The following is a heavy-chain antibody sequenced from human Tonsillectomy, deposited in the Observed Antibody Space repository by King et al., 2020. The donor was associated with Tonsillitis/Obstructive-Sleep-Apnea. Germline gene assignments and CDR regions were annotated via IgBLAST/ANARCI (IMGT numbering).Heavy chain of an antibody. V-gene: IGHV4-34*01. Sequence: VQLQQWGAGLLKPSETLSLTCAVYGGSFSGYYWSWIRQPPGKGLEWIGEINHSGSINYNPSLKSRVTISVDTSKNQFSLKLSSVTAADTAVYYCARGETGTPRWYMDVWGKGTTVTVSS. CDR3: ARGETGTPRWYMDV. CDR1: GGSFSGYY. D-gene: IGHD1-1*01. CDR2: INHSGSI. J-gene: IGHJ6*03.